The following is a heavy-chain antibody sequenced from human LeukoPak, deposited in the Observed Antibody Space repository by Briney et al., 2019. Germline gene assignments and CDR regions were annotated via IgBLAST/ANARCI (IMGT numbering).Heavy chain of an antibody. CDR2: ISAYNGNT. CDR3: ARDRVPMVAVAGSDT. D-gene: IGHD6-19*01. V-gene: IGHV1-18*01. CDR1: GYTFTSYG. J-gene: IGHJ4*02. Sequence: ASVKVSCKASGYTFTSYGISWVRQAPGQGLEWMGWISAYNGNTNYAQKLQGRVTMTTDTSTSTAYMELRSLRSDDTAVYYCARDRVPMVAVAGSDTWGQGTLVTVSS.